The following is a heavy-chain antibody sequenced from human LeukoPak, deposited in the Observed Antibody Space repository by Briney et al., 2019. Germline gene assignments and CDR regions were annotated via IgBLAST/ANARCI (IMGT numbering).Heavy chain of an antibody. D-gene: IGHD6-25*01. CDR2: IGNDGSNK. V-gene: IGHV3-30*02. CDR1: GFTFSTFG. J-gene: IGHJ4*02. CDR3: AAAAVTDY. Sequence: PGGSLRLSCAASGFTFSTFGMHWVRQAPGKGLEWLAFIGNDGSNKYYVDSVKGRFTISRDNSKNTLYLQMNTLRAEDTAVYYCAAAAVTDYWGQGTLVTVSS.